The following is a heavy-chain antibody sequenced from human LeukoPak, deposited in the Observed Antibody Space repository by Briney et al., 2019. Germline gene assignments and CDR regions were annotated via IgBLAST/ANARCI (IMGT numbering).Heavy chain of an antibody. J-gene: IGHJ4*02. CDR2: ISAYNGNT. D-gene: IGHD3-10*01. CDR1: GYTFTSYG. CDR3: ARHSMVRGVINFDY. V-gene: IGHV1-18*01. Sequence: GASVKVSCKASGYTFTSYGISWVRQAPGQGLEWMGWISAYNGNTNYAQKLQGRVTMTADTSTSTAYMELRSLRSDDTAVYYCARHSMVRGVINFDYWGQGTLVTVSS.